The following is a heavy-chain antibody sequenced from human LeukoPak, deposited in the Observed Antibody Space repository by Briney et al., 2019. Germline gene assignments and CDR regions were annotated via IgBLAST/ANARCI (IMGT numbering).Heavy chain of an antibody. Sequence: QAGGSLRLSCAASGFTFSSYGMSWVRQAPGKGLEWVSAISGSGGSTYYADSVKGRFTISRDNSKNTLYLQMNSLRAEDTAVYYCAKDVTDYYGSGSYYNAALDYWGQGTLVTVSS. CDR1: GFTFSSYG. CDR3: AKDVTDYYGSGSYYNAALDY. CDR2: ISGSGGST. D-gene: IGHD3-10*01. V-gene: IGHV3-23*01. J-gene: IGHJ4*02.